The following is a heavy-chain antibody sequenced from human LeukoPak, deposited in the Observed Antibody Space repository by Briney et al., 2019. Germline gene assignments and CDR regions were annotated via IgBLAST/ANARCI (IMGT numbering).Heavy chain of an antibody. Sequence: PGGSLRLSCAASGFTFSTYWMSWVRQAPGKGLEWVANIKQDGSDKYYVDSVKGRFTISRDSAKNSLYLQMNSLRAEDTAVYYCAREARRESSGWFVEFWGQGTLVTVSS. CDR2: IKQDGSDK. V-gene: IGHV3-7*01. J-gene: IGHJ4*02. D-gene: IGHD6-19*01. CDR3: AREARRESSGWFVEF. CDR1: GFTFSTYW.